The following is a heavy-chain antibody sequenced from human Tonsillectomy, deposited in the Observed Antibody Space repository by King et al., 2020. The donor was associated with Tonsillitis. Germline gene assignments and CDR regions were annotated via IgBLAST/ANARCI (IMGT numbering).Heavy chain of an antibody. CDR1: EFTFSSYD. D-gene: IGHD5-12*01. CDR2: ISANGGDT. Sequence: VQLVESGGGLIQPGGSLRLSCAASEFTFSSYDMSWVRQPPGKGLEWVSTISANGGDTYYADSVKGRFTISRDNSKNMQYLQMNSLRAEDTAVYYCAKSDSGYDWDALDIWGQGTRVTVSS. CDR3: AKSDSGYDWDALDI. V-gene: IGHV3-23*04. J-gene: IGHJ3*02.